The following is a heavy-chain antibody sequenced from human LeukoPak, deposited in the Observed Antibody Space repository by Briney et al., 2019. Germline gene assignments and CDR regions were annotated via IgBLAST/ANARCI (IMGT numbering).Heavy chain of an antibody. V-gene: IGHV4-59*01. Sequence: SETLSLTCTVSGGSISSYYWSWIRQPPGKGLEWIGYIYYSGSTNYNPSLKSLVTISVDTSKNQFSLKLSSVTAADTAVYYCARDLGGGFRAFDIWGQGTMVTVSS. CDR3: ARDLGGGFRAFDI. J-gene: IGHJ3*02. D-gene: IGHD3-16*01. CDR1: GGSISSYY. CDR2: IYYSGST.